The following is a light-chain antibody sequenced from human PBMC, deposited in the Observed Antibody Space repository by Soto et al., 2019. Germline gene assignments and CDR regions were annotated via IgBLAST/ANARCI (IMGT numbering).Light chain of an antibody. Sequence: QSVLTQPASVSGSPGQSITISCTGDSSDVGGYNYVSWFQQHPGKAPKLMIYEVSHRPSGVSHRFSGSKSGTTASLTISGLQAEDEADYYCSSYTRSFTVVFGGGTKGTVL. CDR2: EVS. CDR1: SSDVGGYNY. J-gene: IGLJ2*01. V-gene: IGLV2-14*01. CDR3: SSYTRSFTVV.